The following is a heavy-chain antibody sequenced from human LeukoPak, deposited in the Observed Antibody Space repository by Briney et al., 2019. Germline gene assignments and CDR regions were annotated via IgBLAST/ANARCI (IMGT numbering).Heavy chain of an antibody. D-gene: IGHD1-1*01. J-gene: IGHJ4*02. Sequence: PGGSLRLSCAASGFTFSTYWMSWVRQAPGKGLEWVANIKQDESENSYVDSVKGRFSISRDNAKKSLYLQLNSLRADDTAVYYCARLTGTTGFDYWGQGTLVTVSS. CDR2: IKQDESEN. CDR3: ARLTGTTGFDY. CDR1: GFTFSTYW. V-gene: IGHV3-7*01.